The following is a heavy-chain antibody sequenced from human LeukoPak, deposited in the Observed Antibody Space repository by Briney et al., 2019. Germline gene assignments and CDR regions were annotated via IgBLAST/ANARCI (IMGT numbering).Heavy chain of an antibody. V-gene: IGHV3-30*18. Sequence: GGSLRLSCAASRFTFSSYGMHWGRQAPGKGLEWVSLISYDGSNKYYADSVKGRFTISRDNSKNTLYLQMNSLRAEDTAVYYCAKGELGLWFDYWGQGTLVTVSS. CDR2: ISYDGSNK. CDR1: RFTFSSYG. CDR3: AKGELGLWFDY. J-gene: IGHJ4*02. D-gene: IGHD5-18*01.